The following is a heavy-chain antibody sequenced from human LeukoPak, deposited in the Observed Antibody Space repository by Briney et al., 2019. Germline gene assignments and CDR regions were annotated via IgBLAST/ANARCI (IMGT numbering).Heavy chain of an antibody. V-gene: IGHV3-23*01. J-gene: IGHJ4*02. CDR1: GFTFSTYA. D-gene: IGHD1-26*01. CDR2: ISGSGDDT. Sequence: AGGSLRLSCAASGFTFSTYAMNWVRQAPGKGLEWVSVISGSGDDTYYADSVKGRFTVSRDNSKNTLYLQMNSLRGEDTAVYFCATGGYSGLFLFNYWGQGTLVTVSS. CDR3: ATGGYSGLFLFNY.